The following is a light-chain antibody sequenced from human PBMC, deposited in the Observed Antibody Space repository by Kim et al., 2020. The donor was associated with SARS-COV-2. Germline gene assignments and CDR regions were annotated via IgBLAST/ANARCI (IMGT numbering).Light chain of an antibody. CDR2: SAS. Sequence: EIVLTQSPATLTMSPGGRATLSCRASHFISSSLAWYQQLPGQTPRLLIYSASNRATGIPARFSGRGSGTDFSLTISSLEPEDFAVYYCQQRYNRISFCQGTRLEIK. J-gene: IGKJ5*01. CDR3: QQRYNRIS. CDR1: HFISSS. V-gene: IGKV3-11*01.